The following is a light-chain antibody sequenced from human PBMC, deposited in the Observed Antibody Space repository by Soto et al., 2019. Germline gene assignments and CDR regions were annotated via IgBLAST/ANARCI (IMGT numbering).Light chain of an antibody. CDR3: QQYAGAPWT. V-gene: IGKV3-20*01. CDR2: AAN. J-gene: IGKJ1*01. Sequence: EIVLTQSPGTLSVSPGERAAISCKASQSVTSNYLAWYQQRPGQAPRLLIYAANRRATGSPDRLTGSGSGTDFNLTISSLEPEDSALYYCQQYAGAPWTFGQGTRGEIK. CDR1: QSVTSNY.